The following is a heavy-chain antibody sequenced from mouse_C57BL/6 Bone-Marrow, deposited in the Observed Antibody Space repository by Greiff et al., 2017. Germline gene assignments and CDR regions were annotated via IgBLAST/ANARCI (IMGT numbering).Heavy chain of an antibody. CDR2: IYPGDGDT. CDR3: GKLGAMDY. Sequence: VHLVESGAELVKPGASVKLSCKASGYAFTSYWMNWVKQRPGQGLEWIGQIYPGDGDTNYNGKFKGKATLTADKSSSTASMQLSSLTSEDSAVYYCGKLGAMDYWGQGTSVTVSA. V-gene: IGHV1-80*01. J-gene: IGHJ4*01. CDR1: GYAFTSYW.